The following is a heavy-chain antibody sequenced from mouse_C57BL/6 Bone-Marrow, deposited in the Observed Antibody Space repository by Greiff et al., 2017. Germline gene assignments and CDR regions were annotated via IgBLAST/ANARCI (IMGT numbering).Heavy chain of an antibody. D-gene: IGHD1-1*01. Sequence: QVTLKVSGPGILQSSQTLSLTCSFSGFSLSTSGMGVSWIRQPSGKGLEWLAHIYWDDDKRYNSSLKSRLTISKDTSRNQVFLKLTSVDTADTATYYCARRGYYGSGPYYFDYWGQGTTLTVSS. CDR1: GFSLSTSGMG. CDR2: IYWDDDK. CDR3: ARRGYYGSGPYYFDY. J-gene: IGHJ2*01. V-gene: IGHV8-12*01.